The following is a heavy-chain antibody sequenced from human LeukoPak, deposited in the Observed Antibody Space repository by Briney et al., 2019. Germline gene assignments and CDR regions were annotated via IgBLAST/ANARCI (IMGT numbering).Heavy chain of an antibody. J-gene: IGHJ4*02. Sequence: ASVKVSCKVSGYTLTELSMHWVRQAPGKGLEWMGGFDPEDGETIYAQKFQGRVTMTGDTSTDTAYMELSSLRSEDTAVYYCATDGGGYYDYIWGSYRYTWSFDYWGQGTLVTVSS. V-gene: IGHV1-24*01. CDR1: GYTLTELS. CDR2: FDPEDGET. CDR3: ATDGGGYYDYIWGSYRYTWSFDY. D-gene: IGHD3-16*02.